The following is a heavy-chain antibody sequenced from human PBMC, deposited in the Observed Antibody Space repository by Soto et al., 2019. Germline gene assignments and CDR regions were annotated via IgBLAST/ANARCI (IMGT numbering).Heavy chain of an antibody. CDR3: ARAGVTPDFFDY. J-gene: IGHJ4*02. V-gene: IGHV3-23*01. CDR2: ISGSGGSI. CDR1: GFTFSSYA. Sequence: GGSLRLSCADSGFTFSSYAMSWVRQAPGKGLEWVSAISGSGGSIYYADSVKGRFTISRDTSKNTLYLQMNSLRAEDTAVYYCARAGVTPDFFDYWGQGTLVTVSS. D-gene: IGHD3-10*01.